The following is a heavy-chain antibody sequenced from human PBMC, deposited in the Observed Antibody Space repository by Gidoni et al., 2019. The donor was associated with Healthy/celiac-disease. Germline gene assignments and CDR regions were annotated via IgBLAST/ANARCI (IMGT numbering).Heavy chain of an antibody. CDR3: ARGAQTNSTGYCTNGVCYALDY. J-gene: IGHJ4*02. V-gene: IGHV1-2*04. D-gene: IGHD2-8*01. Sequence: QVQLVQSGAEVKKPGASVKVSCPASGYTFTGYYMHWVRQAPGQGLEWMGWINPNSGGTNYAQKVQGWVTMTRDTSISTAYMELSRLRSDDTAVYYCARGAQTNSTGYCTNGVCYALDYWGQGTLVTVSS. CDR1: GYTFTGYY. CDR2: INPNSGGT.